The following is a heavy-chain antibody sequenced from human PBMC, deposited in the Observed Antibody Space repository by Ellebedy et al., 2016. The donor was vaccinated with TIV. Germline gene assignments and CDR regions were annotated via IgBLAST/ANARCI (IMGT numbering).Heavy chain of an antibody. V-gene: IGHV3-30-3*01. CDR3: ARISGYCSDDNCETFDS. D-gene: IGHD2-15*01. CDR2: ISYDGSNK. CDR1: GFTFRSYA. J-gene: IGHJ4*02. Sequence: GGSLRLXCTASGFTFRSYAMHWVRQAPGKGLEWVSVISYDGSNKYYADSVKGRFTLSRDNSKNTLYLQMSGLRTEDTAVYFCARISGYCSDDNCETFDSWGQGTLVTVSS.